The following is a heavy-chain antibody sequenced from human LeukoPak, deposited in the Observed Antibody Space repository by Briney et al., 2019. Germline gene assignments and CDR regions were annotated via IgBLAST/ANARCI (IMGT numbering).Heavy chain of an antibody. CDR3: ARDEYDFWSGYYYPDY. V-gene: IGHV3-7*01. CDR1: GFTFRSYF. Sequence: GGSLRLSCAASGFTFRSYFMSWVRQAPGRGLEWVATINQDGSEKYSVDSVKGRFTISRDNAKNSLYLQMNSLRAEDTAVYYCARDEYDFWSGYYYPDYWGQGTLVTVSS. D-gene: IGHD3-3*01. CDR2: INQDGSEK. J-gene: IGHJ4*02.